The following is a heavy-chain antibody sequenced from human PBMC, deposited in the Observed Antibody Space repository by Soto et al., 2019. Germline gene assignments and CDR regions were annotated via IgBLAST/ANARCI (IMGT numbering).Heavy chain of an antibody. CDR2: IKSKTDGGTT. CDR1: GFTFSNAW. CDR3: ITDSYSPIIIARFDY. D-gene: IGHD1-26*01. V-gene: IGHV3-15*07. J-gene: IGHJ4*01. Sequence: GGSLRLSCAASGFTFSNAWINWVRQAPGKGLEWVGRIKSKTDGGTTDYAEPVKGRFAISRDDSNNMVYLQMNSLKIEDTAVYYCITDSYSPIIIARFDYWGHGTLVPVSS.